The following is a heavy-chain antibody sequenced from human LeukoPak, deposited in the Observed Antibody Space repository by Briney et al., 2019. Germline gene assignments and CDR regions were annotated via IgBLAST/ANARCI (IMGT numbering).Heavy chain of an antibody. Sequence: ASVKVSCKASGYTFTSYGISWVRQAPGQGLKWMGWISAYNGNTNYAQKLQGRVTMTTDTSTSTAYMELRSLRSDDTDVYYCARGDIFYHYFDYWGQGTLVTVSS. CDR2: ISAYNGNT. D-gene: IGHD3-9*01. CDR1: GYTFTSYG. V-gene: IGHV1-18*04. CDR3: ARGDIFYHYFDY. J-gene: IGHJ4*02.